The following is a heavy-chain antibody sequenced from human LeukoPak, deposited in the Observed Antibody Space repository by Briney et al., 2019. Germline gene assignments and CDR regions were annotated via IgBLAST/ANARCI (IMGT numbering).Heavy chain of an antibody. CDR1: GFTFDGYT. Sequence: PGGSLRLSCAASGFTFDGYTKHWVRHAPGKGLEWVCLISWDGGSTYYADSVTGRFTISRVNSKNSLYLQMNSLRTEDTALYYCAKDLRPHADNYFDYWGQGTLVTVSS. V-gene: IGHV3-43*01. J-gene: IGHJ4*02. CDR2: ISWDGGST. CDR3: AKDLRPHADNYFDY.